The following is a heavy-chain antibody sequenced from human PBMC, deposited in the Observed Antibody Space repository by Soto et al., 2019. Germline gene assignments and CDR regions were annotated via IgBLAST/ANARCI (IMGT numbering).Heavy chain of an antibody. CDR3: AREEVGDFWSGYPSGMDV. CDR2: IYYSGST. Sequence: SETLSLTCTVSGGSISSGGYYWSWIRQHPGKGLEWIGYIYYSGSTYYNPSLKSRVTISVDTSKNQFSLKLSSVTAADTAVYYRAREEVGDFWSGYPSGMDVWGQGTTVTVSS. CDR1: GGSISSGGYY. J-gene: IGHJ6*02. D-gene: IGHD3-3*01. V-gene: IGHV4-31*03.